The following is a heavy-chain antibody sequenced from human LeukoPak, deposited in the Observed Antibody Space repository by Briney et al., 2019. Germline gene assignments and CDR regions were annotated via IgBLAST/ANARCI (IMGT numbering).Heavy chain of an antibody. CDR2: IRYDGSNK. J-gene: IGHJ4*02. CDR3: AKDACTGGRCYSGYVDY. Sequence: GGSLRLSCAASGFMFSSYGMHWVRQAPGKGLEWVAFIRYDGSNKYYADSVKGRFTISRDNSKNTLYLQMNSLRPEDTAVYYCAKDACTGGRCYSGYVDYWDQGTLVTVSS. D-gene: IGHD2-15*01. CDR1: GFMFSSYG. V-gene: IGHV3-30*02.